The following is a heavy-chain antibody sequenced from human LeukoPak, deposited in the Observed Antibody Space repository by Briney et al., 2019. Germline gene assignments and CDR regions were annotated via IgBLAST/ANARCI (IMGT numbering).Heavy chain of an antibody. CDR1: GFSFSTFE. J-gene: IGHJ3*02. CDR3: VRDEVRSGAFDI. D-gene: IGHD3-10*01. Sequence: PGGSLRLSCAASGFSFSTFEMNWVRQAPGKGLEWVSYISSSGSITYYADSVKGRFTISRDNAKNSLYLQMNSLRAEDTAIYYCVRDEVRSGAFDIWGQGTMVTVSS. CDR2: ISSSGSIT. V-gene: IGHV3-48*03.